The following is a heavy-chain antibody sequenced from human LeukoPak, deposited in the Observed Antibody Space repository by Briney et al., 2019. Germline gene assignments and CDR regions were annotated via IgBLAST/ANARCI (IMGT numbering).Heavy chain of an antibody. J-gene: IGHJ4*02. V-gene: IGHV3-30*02. Sequence: PGGSLRLSCAASGFTFSTYGMHWVRQAPGKGLEWVAVTWYGGINQYYADSVKGRFTISRDNSKNTVYLQMNSLRAEDTAVYYCAKSASHYYDTSGYYDYWGQGTLVTVSS. CDR2: TWYGGINQ. CDR1: GFTFSTYG. CDR3: AKSASHYYDTSGYYDY. D-gene: IGHD3-22*01.